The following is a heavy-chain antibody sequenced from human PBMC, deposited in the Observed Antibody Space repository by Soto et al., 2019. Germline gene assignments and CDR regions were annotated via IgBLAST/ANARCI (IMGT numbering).Heavy chain of an antibody. J-gene: IGHJ5*02. CDR3: ARGRLELLWFGESQRWFDP. CDR1: GGSFSGYY. CDR2: INHSGST. V-gene: IGHV4-34*01. D-gene: IGHD3-10*01. Sequence: SETLSLTCAVYGGSFSGYYWSWIRQPPGKGLEWIGEINHSGSTNYNPSLKSRVTISLDTSKNQFSLKLSSVTAADTAVYYCARGRLELLWFGESQRWFDPWGQGTLVTVSS.